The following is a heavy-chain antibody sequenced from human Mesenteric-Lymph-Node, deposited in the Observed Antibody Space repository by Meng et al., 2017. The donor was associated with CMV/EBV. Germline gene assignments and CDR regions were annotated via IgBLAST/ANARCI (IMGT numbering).Heavy chain of an antibody. V-gene: IGHV3-66*01. CDR2: IYSGDNA. Sequence: GESLKISCAASGFTVSSKYMNWVRQSPEKGLEWVSVIYSGDNAYYADSVKGRFTISRDNAKNSLFLQMNSLRAEDTAVYYCARAPDFSSAYYDWGQGALVTVSS. J-gene: IGHJ4*02. D-gene: IGHD3-3*01. CDR3: ARAPDFSSAYYD. CDR1: GFTVSSKY.